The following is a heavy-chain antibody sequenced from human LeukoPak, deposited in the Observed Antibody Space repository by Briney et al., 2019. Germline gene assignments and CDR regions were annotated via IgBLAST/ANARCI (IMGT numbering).Heavy chain of an antibody. CDR2: IYYSGST. CDR3: ARLALGSWFDP. Sequence: PSETLSLTCTVSGGSISSSSYYWGWIRQPPGKWLEWIGSIYYSGSTYYNPSLKSRVTISVDTSKNQFSLKLSAVTAADTAVYYCARLALGSWFDPWGQGTLVTVSS. CDR1: GGSISSSSYY. V-gene: IGHV4-39*01. J-gene: IGHJ5*02.